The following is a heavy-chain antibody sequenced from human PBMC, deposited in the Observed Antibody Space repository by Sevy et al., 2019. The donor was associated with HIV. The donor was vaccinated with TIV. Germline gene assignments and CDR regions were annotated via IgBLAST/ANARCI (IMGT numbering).Heavy chain of an antibody. CDR3: ARKKVGMDV. Sequence: SETLSLTCTLSGGSISSYYWSWIRQPPGKGLEWIGYIYYSGSTNYNPSLKSRVTISVDTSKNQFSLKLSSVTAADTAVYYCARKKVGMDVWGQGTTVTVSS. J-gene: IGHJ6*02. CDR2: IYYSGST. CDR1: GGSISSYY. V-gene: IGHV4-59*01.